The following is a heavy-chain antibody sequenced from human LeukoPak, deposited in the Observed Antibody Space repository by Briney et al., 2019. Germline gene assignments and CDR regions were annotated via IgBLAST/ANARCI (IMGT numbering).Heavy chain of an antibody. V-gene: IGHV3-21*01. CDR2: ISSSSSYI. CDR1: GFTFSSYS. Sequence: PGGSLRLSCAASGFTFSSYSMNWVRQAPGKGLEWVSSISSSSSYIYYADSVKGRFTISRDNAKNSLYLQMNSLRAEDTAVYYCARDRSPELLPYYWGPGTLVTVSS. J-gene: IGHJ4*02. D-gene: IGHD3-10*01. CDR3: ARDRSPELLPYY.